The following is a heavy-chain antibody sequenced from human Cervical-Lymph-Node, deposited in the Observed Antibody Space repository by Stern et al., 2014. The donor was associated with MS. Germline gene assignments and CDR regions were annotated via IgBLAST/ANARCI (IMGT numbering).Heavy chain of an antibody. J-gene: IGHJ4*02. CDR2: INSDGSST. D-gene: IGHD2/OR15-2a*01. CDR1: GFSFSDYW. CDR3: AVIPSPDY. V-gene: IGHV3-74*02. Sequence: EVQLVQSGGGLVQPGGSLRLSCAASGFSFSDYWMNWVRQVPGKGLVWVSRINSDGSSTGYADSVKGRFTISRDNAKNTLYLHMHSLRGDDTAVYYCAVIPSPDYWGQGALVTVSS.